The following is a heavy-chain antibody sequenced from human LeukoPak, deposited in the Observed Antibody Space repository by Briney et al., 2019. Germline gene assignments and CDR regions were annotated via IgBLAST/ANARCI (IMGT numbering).Heavy chain of an antibody. Sequence: SETLSLTCAVYGGSFSGYYWSWIRQPPGKGLEWIGEINHSGSTNYNPSLKSRVTISVDTSKNQFPLKLSSVTAADTAVYYCARDLKVSRDGYNDAFDIWGQGTMVTVSS. D-gene: IGHD5-24*01. CDR1: GGSFSGYY. V-gene: IGHV4-34*01. J-gene: IGHJ3*02. CDR3: ARDLKVSRDGYNDAFDI. CDR2: INHSGST.